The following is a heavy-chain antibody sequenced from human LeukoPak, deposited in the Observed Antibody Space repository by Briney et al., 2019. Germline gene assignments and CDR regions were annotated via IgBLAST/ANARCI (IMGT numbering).Heavy chain of an antibody. J-gene: IGHJ4*02. D-gene: IGHD4-23*01. CDR2: IIPILGIA. CDR1: GGTFSSYT. V-gene: IGHV1-69*02. CDR3: ARDSRGVTTVVPFDY. Sequence: SVKVSCKTSGGTFSSYTISWVRQAPGQGLEWIGRIIPILGIANYAQKFQGRVTITADKSTSTAYMELSSLRSEDTAVYYCARDSRGVTTVVPFDYWGQGTLVTVSS.